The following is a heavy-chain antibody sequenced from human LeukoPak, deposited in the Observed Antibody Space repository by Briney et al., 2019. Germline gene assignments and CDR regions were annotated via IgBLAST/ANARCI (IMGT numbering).Heavy chain of an antibody. J-gene: IGHJ1*01. V-gene: IGHV1-2*02. CDR3: ARSLRRHNWNWPCRSGICEYFQH. CDR2: INPNSGGT. D-gene: IGHD1-7*01. Sequence: ASVKVSCKASGYTFTGYYMHWVRQAPGQGLEWMGWINPNSGGTNYAQKFQGRVTMTRDTSISTAYVELSRLGSDDTAVYYCARSLRRHNWNWPCRSGICEYFQHWGQGTLVTVSS. CDR1: GYTFTGYY.